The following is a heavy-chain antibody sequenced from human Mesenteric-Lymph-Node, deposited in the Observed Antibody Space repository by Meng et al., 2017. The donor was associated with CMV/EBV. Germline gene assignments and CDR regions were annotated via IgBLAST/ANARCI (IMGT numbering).Heavy chain of an antibody. V-gene: IGHV3-9*01. J-gene: IGHJ6*02. CDR3: VKDRSRGGDYYNYYYYYGLDV. Sequence: GGSLRLSCAVSGFSFDDYAMHWVRQAPGKGLEWVSVISWNSGSTAYADSVKGRFTISRDSAKKSLYLQMNSLRAEDTALYYCVKDRSRGGDYYNYYYYYGLDVWGQGTTVTVSS. CDR1: GFSFDDYA. CDR2: ISWNSGST. D-gene: IGHD3-22*01.